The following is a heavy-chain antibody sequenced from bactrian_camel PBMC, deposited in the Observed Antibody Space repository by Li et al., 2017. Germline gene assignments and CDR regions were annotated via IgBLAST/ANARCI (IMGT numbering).Heavy chain of an antibody. CDR3: AAEYVRWPGIPPVPTEFGR. CDR2: ISNGGTTT. J-gene: IGHJ4*01. Sequence: DVQLVESGGGLVQPGGSLRLSCAASGFTFSLYGMNWVRQAPGKGLEWVSRISNGGTTTSYTDSVKGRFTISRDNAKNTLYLQLNSLKTEDTAMYYCAAEYVRWPGIPPVPTEFGRWGQGTQVTV. CDR1: GFTFSLYG. D-gene: IGHD1*01. V-gene: IGHV3S40*01.